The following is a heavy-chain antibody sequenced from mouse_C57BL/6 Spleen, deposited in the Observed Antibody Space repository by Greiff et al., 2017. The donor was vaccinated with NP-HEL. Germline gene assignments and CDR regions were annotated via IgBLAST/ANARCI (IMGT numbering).Heavy chain of an antibody. D-gene: IGHD2-4*01. Sequence: QVHVKQSGAELARPGASVKMSCKASGYTFTSYTMHWVKQRPGQGLEWIGYINPSSGYTKYNQKFKDKATLTADKSSSTAYMQLSSLTSEDSAVYYCARHYDYDGGAMDYWGQGTSVTVSS. CDR2: INPSSGYT. V-gene: IGHV1-4*01. J-gene: IGHJ4*01. CDR3: ARHYDYDGGAMDY. CDR1: GYTFTSYT.